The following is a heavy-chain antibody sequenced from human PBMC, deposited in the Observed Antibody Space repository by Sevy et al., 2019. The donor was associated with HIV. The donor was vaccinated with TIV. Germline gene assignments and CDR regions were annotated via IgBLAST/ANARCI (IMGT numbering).Heavy chain of an antibody. CDR2: IRSKDNGYAT. D-gene: IGHD3-16*01. CDR3: ISGSYG. Sequence: GGSLRLSCAASGFTFSGSAMHWARQASGKGWEGVGRIRSKDNGYATAYAASVKGRFTISRDDSKNMAYLQMNSLKTEDTAVYYCISGSYGGGQGTLVTVSS. J-gene: IGHJ4*02. V-gene: IGHV3-73*01. CDR1: GFTFSGSA.